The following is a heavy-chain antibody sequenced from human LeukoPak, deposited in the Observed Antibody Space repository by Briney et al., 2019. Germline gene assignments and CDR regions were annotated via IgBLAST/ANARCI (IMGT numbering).Heavy chain of an antibody. CDR2: IYGSGRA. Sequence: SETLSLTCTVSGVSINSHYLNWIRQPPGKGLEWIGYIYGSGRANYNPSLKSRATMSVDTSKSQFSLNLNSLTAADTAVYYCAVSPNQDFFDYWGQGTTVTVSS. CDR1: GVSINSHY. V-gene: IGHV4-4*09. J-gene: IGHJ4*03. CDR3: AVSPNQDFFDY.